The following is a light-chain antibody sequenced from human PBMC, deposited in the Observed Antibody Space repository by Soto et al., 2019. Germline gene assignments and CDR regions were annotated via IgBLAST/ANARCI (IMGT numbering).Light chain of an antibody. J-gene: IGLJ1*01. Sequence: QSALTQPASVSGSPGQSITISCTGTSSDVGDYNYVSWYQQHPGKAPKLMIYDVSNRPSGVSNRFSGCKSGSTASLTISGIQAEDEADYYCSSYTSTTTRVFGTGTKLTVL. CDR1: SSDVGDYNY. CDR3: SSYTSTTTRV. CDR2: DVS. V-gene: IGLV2-14*01.